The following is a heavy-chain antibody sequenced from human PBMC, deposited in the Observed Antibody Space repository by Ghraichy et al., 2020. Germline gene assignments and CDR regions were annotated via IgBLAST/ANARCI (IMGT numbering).Heavy chain of an antibody. CDR2: ISSSGSTI. V-gene: IGHV3-11*01. J-gene: IGHJ6*02. D-gene: IGHD1-14*01. CDR3: ARGLRVTALQYYYYGMDV. Sequence: GGSLRLSCAASGFTFSDYYMSWIRQAPGKGLEWVSYISSSGSTIYYADSVKGRFTISRDNAKNSLYLQMNSLRAEDTAVYYCARGLRVTALQYYYYGMDVWGQGTTVTVSS. CDR1: GFTFSDYY.